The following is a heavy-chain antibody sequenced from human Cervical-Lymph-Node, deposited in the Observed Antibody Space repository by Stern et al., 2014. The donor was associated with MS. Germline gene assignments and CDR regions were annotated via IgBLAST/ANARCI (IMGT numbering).Heavy chain of an antibody. CDR1: GYTFTSYY. D-gene: IGHD4-17*01. CDR3: ARGGSLRETISTPLDY. V-gene: IGHV1-46*03. CDR2: INPSGGST. Sequence: QVQLVQSGAEVKKPGASVKVSCKASGYTFTSYYMHWVRQAPGQGLEWMGIINPSGGSTSYAQKFQGRVTMTRDTSTSTVYMELSSLRSEDTAVYYCARGGSLRETISTPLDYWGQGTLVTVSS. J-gene: IGHJ4*02.